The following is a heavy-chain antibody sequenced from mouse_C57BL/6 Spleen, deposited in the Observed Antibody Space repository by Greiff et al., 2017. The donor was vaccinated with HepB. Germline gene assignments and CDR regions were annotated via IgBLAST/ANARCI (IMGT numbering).Heavy chain of an antibody. D-gene: IGHD2-4*01. CDR3: ARRDDYDDAMDY. V-gene: IGHV3-6*01. CDR2: ISYDGSN. Sequence: EVQVVESGPGLVKPSQSLSLTCSVTGYSITSGYYWNWIRQFPGNKLEWMGYISYDGSNNYNPSLKNRISITRDTSKNQFFLKLNSVTTEDTATYYCARRDDYDDAMDYWGQGTSVTVSS. CDR1: GYSITSGYY. J-gene: IGHJ4*01.